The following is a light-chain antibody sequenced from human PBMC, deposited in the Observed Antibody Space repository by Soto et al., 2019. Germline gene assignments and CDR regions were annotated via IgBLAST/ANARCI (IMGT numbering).Light chain of an antibody. CDR1: CSDVGNYKY. J-gene: IGLJ3*02. Sequence: QSALTQSPSASGSPGQSVTISCTGTCSDVGNYKYVSWYQQHPGKAPKLMIYEVSKRPSGVPDRFSGSKSGNTASLTVSGLQVEDEADYYCSSYAGSNLWVFGGGTKVTVL. CDR3: SSYAGSNLWV. V-gene: IGLV2-8*01. CDR2: EVS.